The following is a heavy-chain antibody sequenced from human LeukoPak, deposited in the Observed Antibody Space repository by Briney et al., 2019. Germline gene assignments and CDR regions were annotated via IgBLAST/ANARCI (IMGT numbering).Heavy chain of an antibody. V-gene: IGHV4-4*02. CDR3: AREGGPYRPLDY. CDR1: GGSISNTNW. J-gene: IGHJ4*02. CDR2: VNLQGST. Sequence: PSGTLSLTCGVSGGSISNTNWWTWFRQPPGKGLEWIGEVNLQGSTNYNLSLKSRVATSVDKSENHISLKLTSVTAADTAVYYCAREGGPYRPLDYSGQGTLVTVSS.